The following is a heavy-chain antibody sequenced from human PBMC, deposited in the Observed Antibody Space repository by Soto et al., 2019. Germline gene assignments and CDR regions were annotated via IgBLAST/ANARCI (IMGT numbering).Heavy chain of an antibody. Sequence: QVQLVESGGGVVQPGRSLRLSCAASGFTFSSYGMHWVRQAPGKGLEWVAVISYDGSNKYYADSVKGRFTVSRDKSKNTLYLLVNSLRAEDTAVYYCAKDKVPVVVTAPFDYWGQGTLVTVSS. CDR2: ISYDGSNK. J-gene: IGHJ4*02. D-gene: IGHD2-21*02. CDR3: AKDKVPVVVTAPFDY. V-gene: IGHV3-30*18. CDR1: GFTFSSYG.